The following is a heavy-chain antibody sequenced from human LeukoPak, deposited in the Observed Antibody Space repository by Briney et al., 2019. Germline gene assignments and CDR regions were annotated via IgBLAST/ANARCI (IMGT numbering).Heavy chain of an antibody. Sequence: GGSLRLSCAASGFTFSSYWMSWVRQALGKGLEWVANIKQDGSEKYYVDSVKGRFTISRDNAKNSLYLQMNSLRAEDTAVYYCARDKIVGATHFDYWGQGTLVTVSS. CDR2: IKQDGSEK. J-gene: IGHJ4*02. D-gene: IGHD1-26*01. V-gene: IGHV3-7*01. CDR1: GFTFSSYW. CDR3: ARDKIVGATHFDY.